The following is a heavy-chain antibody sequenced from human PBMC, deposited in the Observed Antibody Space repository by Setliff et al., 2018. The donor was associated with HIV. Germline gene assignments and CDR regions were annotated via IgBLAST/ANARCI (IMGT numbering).Heavy chain of an antibody. CDR1: EYTFTDYF. CDR3: ARDMFEIWERSLAKGDEFDP. V-gene: IGHV1-2*02. D-gene: IGHD3-10*02. CDR2: ISPNNGAT. Sequence: ASVKVSCKASEYTFTDYFIHWVRQAPGQGLEWMGWISPNNGATKISQKFRGRVTMTRDTSISTAYMELSSLRSEDTAVYYCARDMFEIWERSLAKGDEFDPWGQGSLVTVSS. J-gene: IGHJ5*02.